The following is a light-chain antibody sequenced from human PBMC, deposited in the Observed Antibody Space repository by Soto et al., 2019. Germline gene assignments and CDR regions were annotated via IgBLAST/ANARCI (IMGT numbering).Light chain of an antibody. J-gene: IGKJ4*01. Sequence: DIQMTQSPSSLSVSVGDRGTSTCRASQSIGGFLNWYQQKLGKAPKLLIYAASSLQSGVPSRFSGSGSGTDFTLTISSLQPEDFATYYCQQSYSTPLTFGGGTKVDIK. CDR2: AAS. CDR1: QSIGGF. V-gene: IGKV1-39*01. CDR3: QQSYSTPLT.